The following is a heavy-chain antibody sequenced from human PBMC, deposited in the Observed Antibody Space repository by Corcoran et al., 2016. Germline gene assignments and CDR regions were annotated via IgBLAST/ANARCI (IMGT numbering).Heavy chain of an antibody. J-gene: IGHJ6*02. D-gene: IGHD1-7*01. V-gene: IGHV4-39*01. CDR3: ARPELYYYYGMDV. CDR2: IYYSGST. Sequence: QLQLQESGPGLVKPSETLSLTCTVSGGSISSSSYYWGWIRQPPGTGLEWIGGIYYSGSTYYNPSLKSQVTISVDTSKNQFSLKLSSVTAADTAVYYCARPELYYYYGMDVWGQGTTVTVS. CDR1: GGSISSSSYY.